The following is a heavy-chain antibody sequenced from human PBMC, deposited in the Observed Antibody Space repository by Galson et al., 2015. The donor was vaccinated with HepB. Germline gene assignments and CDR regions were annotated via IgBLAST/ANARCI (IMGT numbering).Heavy chain of an antibody. CDR1: GYWFSRYW. J-gene: IGHJ4*02. D-gene: IGHD4/OR15-4a*01. CDR3: SRADWTMVDPYCLDY. Sequence: QSGAEVKKPGESLKISCKGSGYWFSRYWIAWVRQMPGKGLEWMGIIFPGDSDTRYSPSFQGQVTISADNSISTAYLQWSSLKASDTAVYYWSRADWTMVDPYCLDYWGQGTLVTVAS. CDR2: IFPGDSDT. V-gene: IGHV5-51*01.